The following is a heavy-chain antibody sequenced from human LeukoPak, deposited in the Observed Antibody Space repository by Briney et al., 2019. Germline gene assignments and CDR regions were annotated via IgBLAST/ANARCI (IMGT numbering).Heavy chain of an antibody. D-gene: IGHD1-26*01. Sequence: GGSLRLSCAASGFTFSSYDMHWVRHATGKGLEWVSAIGTAGDTYYPGSVKGRFTISRKNAKNSLYLQMNSLRAGDTAVYYCARARVGATSRRAFDIWGQGTMVTVSS. CDR2: IGTAGDT. CDR1: GFTFSSYD. V-gene: IGHV3-13*01. CDR3: ARARVGATSRRAFDI. J-gene: IGHJ3*02.